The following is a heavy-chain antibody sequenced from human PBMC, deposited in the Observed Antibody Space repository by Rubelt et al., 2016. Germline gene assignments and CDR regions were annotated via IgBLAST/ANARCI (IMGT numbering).Heavy chain of an antibody. J-gene: IGHJ4*02. CDR3: ARVEYYYDSSGYSDY. D-gene: IGHD3-22*01. V-gene: IGHV1-18*01. CDR1: GYTFTSYG. CDR2: LSAYNGNT. Sequence: QVQLVQSGAEVKKPGASVKVSCKASGYTFTSYGISWVRQAPGQGLEWLGWLSAYNGNTNYATKLKGRVTMTTDTSTGTAYMELGSLGSDDTAVYYCARVEYYYDSSGYSDYWGQGTLVTVPS.